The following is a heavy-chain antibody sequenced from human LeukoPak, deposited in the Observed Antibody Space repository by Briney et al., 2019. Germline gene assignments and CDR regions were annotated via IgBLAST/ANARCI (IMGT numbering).Heavy chain of an antibody. D-gene: IGHD6-19*01. Sequence: SETLSLTCTVSGGSISSSSYYWGWIRQPPGKGLEWIGSIYYSGSTYYNPSLKSRVTISVDTSKNQFSLKLSSVTAADTAVYYCARPPYSSGRSIDAFDIWGQGTMVTVSS. CDR1: GGSISSSSYY. CDR2: IYYSGST. V-gene: IGHV4-39*01. CDR3: ARPPYSSGRSIDAFDI. J-gene: IGHJ3*02.